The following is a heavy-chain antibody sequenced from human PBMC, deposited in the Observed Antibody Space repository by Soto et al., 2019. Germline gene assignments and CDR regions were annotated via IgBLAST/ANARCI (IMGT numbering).Heavy chain of an antibody. J-gene: IGHJ4*02. D-gene: IGHD6-19*01. CDR3: ASSGYSSGWMPGFDY. V-gene: IGHV3-30-3*01. CDR1: GFTFSAYA. CDR2: ISYDGSNK. Sequence: QVQLVESGGGVVQPGRSLRLSCAASGFTFSAYAMHWVRQAPGKGLEWVAVISYDGSNKYYADSVKGRFTMSRDNSKNTLYLQMNSLRAEDTAVYFCASSGYSSGWMPGFDYWGQGTLVTVSS.